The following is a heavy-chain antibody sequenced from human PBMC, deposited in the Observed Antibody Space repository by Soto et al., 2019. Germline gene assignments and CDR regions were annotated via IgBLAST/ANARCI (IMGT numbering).Heavy chain of an antibody. V-gene: IGHV4-31*03. CDR3: ARDIRNRITMVRGVITGMDV. CDR1: GGSISSGGYY. Sequence: SETLSLTCTVSGGSISSGGYYWSWIRQHPGKGLEWIGYIYYSGSTYYTPSLKSRVTISVDTSKNQFSLKLSSVTAADTAVYYCARDIRNRITMVRGVITGMDVWGQGTTVTVSS. D-gene: IGHD3-10*01. J-gene: IGHJ6*02. CDR2: IYYSGST.